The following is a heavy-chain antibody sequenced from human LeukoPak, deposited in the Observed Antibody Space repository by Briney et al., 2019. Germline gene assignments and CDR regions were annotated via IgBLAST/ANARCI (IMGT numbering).Heavy chain of an antibody. V-gene: IGHV1-69*06. CDR3: ARSLRVRGVPDYMDV. Sequence: VASVTVSCKASGGTFSSYAISWVRQAPGQGLEWMGGIIPIFGTANYAQKFQGRVTITADKSTSTAYMELSSLRSEDTAVYYCARSLRVRGVPDYMDVWGKGTTVIISS. CDR2: IIPIFGTA. CDR1: GGTFSSYA. D-gene: IGHD3-10*02. J-gene: IGHJ6*03.